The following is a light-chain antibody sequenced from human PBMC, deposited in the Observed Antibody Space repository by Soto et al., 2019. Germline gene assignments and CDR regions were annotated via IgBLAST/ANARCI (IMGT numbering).Light chain of an antibody. CDR2: WAS. Sequence: DIVMTQSPDSLAVSLGERATINCKSSQSVLFNSKNKNYLAWYQQKPGQPPKLLIYWASTRESGVPDRFSGSGSGTDFTPTISRLQAEDVAVYYCQQYYNTPLTFGGGTKVDIK. CDR3: QQYYNTPLT. V-gene: IGKV4-1*01. J-gene: IGKJ4*01. CDR1: QSVLFNSKNKNY.